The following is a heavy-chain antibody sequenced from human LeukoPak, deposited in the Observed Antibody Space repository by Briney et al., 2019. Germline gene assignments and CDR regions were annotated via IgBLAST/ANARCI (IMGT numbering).Heavy chain of an antibody. J-gene: IGHJ6*02. Sequence: GASVKVSCKVSGYTLTELSMHWVRQAPGKGLEWMGGFDPEDGETIYAQKLQGRVTMTTDTSTSTAYMELRSLRSDDTAVYYCARYCSSTSCYPRYGMDVWGQGTTVTVSS. CDR2: FDPEDGET. CDR1: GYTLTELS. V-gene: IGHV1-24*01. D-gene: IGHD2-2*01. CDR3: ARYCSSTSCYPRYGMDV.